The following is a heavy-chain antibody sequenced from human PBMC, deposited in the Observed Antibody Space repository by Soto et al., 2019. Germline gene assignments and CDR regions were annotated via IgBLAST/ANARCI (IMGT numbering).Heavy chain of an antibody. CDR3: ARGREYDCWSGYSYYFDY. CDR2: INHSGST. D-gene: IGHD3-3*01. CDR1: GGSFSGYY. V-gene: IGHV4-34*01. Sequence: QVQLQQWGAGLLKPSETLSLTCAVYGGSFSGYYWSWIRQPPGKGLEWIGEINHSGSTNYNPSLKGRVTISVDTSKNQFSLNLSSVTSTYAAVYYWARGREYDCWSGYSYYFDYWGQGTLVTVSA. J-gene: IGHJ4*02.